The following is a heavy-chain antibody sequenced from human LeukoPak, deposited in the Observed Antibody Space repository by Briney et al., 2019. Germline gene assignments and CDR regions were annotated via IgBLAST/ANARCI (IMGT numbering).Heavy chain of an antibody. J-gene: IGHJ4*02. CDR3: ALDWRFDQ. CDR2: ITSNGHDT. D-gene: IGHD3-3*01. V-gene: IGHV3-23*01. Sequence: GGSLRLTCVASGVSSSNYAMGWVRQAPGKGLEWVSSITSNGHDTFYAVSVKGRLTISRDKYRDTVFLPLYSLRADDPAAYYCALDWRFDQWGQGTLVPVSS. CDR1: GVSSSNYA.